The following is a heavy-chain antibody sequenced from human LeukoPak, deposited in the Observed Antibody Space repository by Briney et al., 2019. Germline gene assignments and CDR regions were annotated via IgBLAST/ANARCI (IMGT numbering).Heavy chain of an antibody. J-gene: IGHJ6*03. CDR1: GGSFSGYY. CDR3: ARGAGRGVNFYMDV. V-gene: IGHV4-34*01. CDR2: INHSGST. D-gene: IGHD3-10*01. Sequence: SETLSLTCAVYGGSFSGYYWSWIRQPPGKGLEWIGEINHSGSTNYNPSLKSRVTISVDTSKNQFSLKLSSVTAADTAVYYCARGAGRGVNFYMDVWGKGTTVTVSS.